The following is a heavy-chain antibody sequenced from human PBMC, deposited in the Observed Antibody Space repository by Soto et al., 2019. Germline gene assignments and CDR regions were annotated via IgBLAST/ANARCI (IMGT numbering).Heavy chain of an antibody. CDR2: IDPSDSYT. D-gene: IGHD3-10*01. J-gene: IGHJ6*02. CDR1: GYSFTSYW. V-gene: IGHV5-10-1*01. Sequence: SLKISCKGSGYSFTSYWISWVRQMPGKGLEWMGRIDPSDSYTNYSPSFQGHVTISADKSISTAYLQWSSLKASDTAMYYCAGNYGSGSYYNAPMDVWGQGTTVTVSS. CDR3: AGNYGSGSYYNAPMDV.